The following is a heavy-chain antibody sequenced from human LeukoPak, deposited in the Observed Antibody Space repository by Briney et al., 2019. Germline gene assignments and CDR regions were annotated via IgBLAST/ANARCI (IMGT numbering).Heavy chain of an antibody. V-gene: IGHV4-59*02. Sequence: SETLSLTCTVSGGSVSGYYWSWIRQPPGKGLEWIGCISYSGSTKYNPSLKSRVSISLDTSKKQFSLHLSSVTAADTAIYYCVRDFDAWSAIDIWGQGTMVTVSS. CDR1: GGSVSGYY. J-gene: IGHJ3*02. CDR2: ISYSGST. CDR3: VRDFDAWSAIDI. D-gene: IGHD3-3*01.